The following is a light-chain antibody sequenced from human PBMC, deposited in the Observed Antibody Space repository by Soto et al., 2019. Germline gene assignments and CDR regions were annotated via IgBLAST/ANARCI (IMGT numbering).Light chain of an antibody. V-gene: IGKV3-15*01. CDR3: QQYNNWPLT. CDR2: GTS. CDR1: QSVSSN. Sequence: EIVMTQSPATLSVSPGERATLSCRASQSVSSNLALYQQKPGQTPRLLIYGTSTRATGIPARFSGSGSGTEFTLTISSLQSEDFAVYYCQQYNNWPLTFGGGTKVEIK. J-gene: IGKJ4*01.